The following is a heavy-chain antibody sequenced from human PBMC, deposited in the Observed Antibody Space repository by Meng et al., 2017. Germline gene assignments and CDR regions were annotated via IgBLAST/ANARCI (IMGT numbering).Heavy chain of an antibody. CDR1: GSCLSTSGVG. J-gene: IGHJ4*02. D-gene: IGHD3-10*01. V-gene: IGHV2-5*02. CDR3: AHRRDYYGSGNHLDY. CDR2: IYCDDDK. Sequence: TIKASDPRLVTPTQPLTLTCSFTGSCLSTSGVGCGWIRQPPGKALEWLALIYCDDDKRYSPSLKSRLTITKDTSKNQVVLTMTNMDPVDTATYYCAHRRDYYGSGNHLDYWGQGTLVTVSS.